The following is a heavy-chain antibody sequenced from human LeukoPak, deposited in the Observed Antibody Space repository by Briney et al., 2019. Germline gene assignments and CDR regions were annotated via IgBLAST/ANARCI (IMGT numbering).Heavy chain of an antibody. CDR3: ARDLIPVYGDLGGVY. J-gene: IGHJ4*02. Sequence: SVKVSCKASGGTFSSCTISWVRQAPGQGLEWMGRIIPIFGIANYAQKFQGRVTITADKSTSTAYMELSSLRSEDTAVYYCARDLIPVYGDLGGVYWGQGTLVTVSS. CDR1: GGTFSSCT. D-gene: IGHD4-17*01. CDR2: IIPIFGIA. V-gene: IGHV1-69*04.